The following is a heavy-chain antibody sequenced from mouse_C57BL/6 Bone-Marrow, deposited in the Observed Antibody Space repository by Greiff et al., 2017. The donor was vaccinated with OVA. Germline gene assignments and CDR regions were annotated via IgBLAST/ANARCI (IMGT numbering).Heavy chain of an antibody. V-gene: IGHV10-3*01. J-gene: IGHJ2*01. D-gene: IGHD2-1*01. CDR3: VREPYGNYPYYFDY. CDR2: IRSKSSNYAT. CDR1: GFTFNTYA. Sequence: EVHLVESGGGLVQPKGSLKLSCAASGFTFNTYAMHWVRQAPGKGLEWVARIRSKSSNYATYYADSVKDRFTISRDDSQSMLYLQMNNLKTEDTAMYYCVREPYGNYPYYFDYWGQGTTLTVSS.